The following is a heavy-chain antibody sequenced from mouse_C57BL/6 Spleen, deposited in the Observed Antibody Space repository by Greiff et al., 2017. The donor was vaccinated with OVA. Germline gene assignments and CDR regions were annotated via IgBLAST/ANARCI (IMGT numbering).Heavy chain of an antibody. CDR2: IDPEDGDT. Sequence: VQLKQSGAELVRPGASVKLSCTASGFNIKDYYMHWVKQRPEQGLEWIGRIDPEDGDTEYAPKFQGKATMTADTSSNTAYLQLSSLTSEDTAVYYCTTVDYGSSYRYFDVWGTGTTVTVSS. V-gene: IGHV14-1*01. CDR3: TTVDYGSSYRYFDV. CDR1: GFNIKDYY. J-gene: IGHJ1*03. D-gene: IGHD1-1*01.